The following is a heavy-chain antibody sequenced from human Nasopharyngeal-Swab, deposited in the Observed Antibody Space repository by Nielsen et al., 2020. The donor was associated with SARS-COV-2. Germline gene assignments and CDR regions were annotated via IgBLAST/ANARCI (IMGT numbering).Heavy chain of an antibody. CDR3: SRERGGSYSLPEESFDY. J-gene: IGHJ4*02. V-gene: IGHV3-7*01. CDR2: IKQDGSEK. CDR1: GFTFSSYW. Sequence: GESLKISCAASGFTFSSYWMSWVRQAPGKGLEWVANIKQDGSEKYYVDSVKGRFTISRDNAKNSLYLQINSLRAEDTAVYYCSRERGGSYSLPEESFDYWGQGTLVTVSS. D-gene: IGHD1-26*01.